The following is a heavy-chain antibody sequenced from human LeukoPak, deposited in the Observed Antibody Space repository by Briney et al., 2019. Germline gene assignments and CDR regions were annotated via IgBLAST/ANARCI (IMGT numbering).Heavy chain of an antibody. CDR3: ARGDYYYMDV. CDR1: GFTFSSYE. CDR2: ISSSGSTI. V-gene: IGHV3-48*03. J-gene: IGHJ6*03. Sequence: GGSLRLSCAASGFTFSSYEMNWVRQAPGKGLVWVSYISSSGSTIYYADSVKGRFTISRDNAKNSLYLQMNSLRAEDTAVYYCARGDYYYMDVWGKGTTVTVSS.